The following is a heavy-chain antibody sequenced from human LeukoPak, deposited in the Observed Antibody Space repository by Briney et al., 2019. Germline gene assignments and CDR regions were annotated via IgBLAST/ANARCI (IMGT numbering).Heavy chain of an antibody. J-gene: IGHJ4*02. D-gene: IGHD1-1*01. V-gene: IGHV4-4*09. CDR2: IYNSGST. Sequence: SETLSLTCTVSGVSITSNYWSWIRQPPGKGLEWIGYIYNSGSTSYNPSLKSRATISEDTSKNQFSLNLNSVTAADTAVYYCARAKPNWNPPDYWGQGTLVTVSS. CDR3: ARAKPNWNPPDY. CDR1: GVSITSNY.